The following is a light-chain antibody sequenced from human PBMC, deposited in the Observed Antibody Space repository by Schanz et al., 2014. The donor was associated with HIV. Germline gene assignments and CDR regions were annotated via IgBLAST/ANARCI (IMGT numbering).Light chain of an antibody. J-gene: IGLJ7*01. CDR3: SSYTGSSTWV. CDR1: SSDVGGYDF. CDR2: DVT. Sequence: QSVLTQPASVSGSPGQSITISCTGTSSDVGGYDFVSWYQQHPGKAPKLMIYDVTNRPSGVSNRFSGSKSGNTASLTISGLQAEDEADYYCSSYTGSSTWVFGAGTQLTVL. V-gene: IGLV2-14*03.